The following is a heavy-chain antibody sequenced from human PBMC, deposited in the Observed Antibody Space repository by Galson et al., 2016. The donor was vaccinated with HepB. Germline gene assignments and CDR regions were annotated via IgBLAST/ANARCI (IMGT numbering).Heavy chain of an antibody. CDR1: QLSISSSA. J-gene: IGHJ5*02. D-gene: IGHD6-19*01. V-gene: IGHV3-23*01. CDR2: ISAGGGSE. CDR3: ARCSVYSSGWCNSFDP. Sequence: SLRLSCAVSQLSISSSAMSWVRQAPGKGLEWVSSISAGGGSEYTDSVKGQFTTSRDISNNTLYLQMSSLRAVDTAVYYCARCSVYSSGWCNSFDPWGQGTLVIVSS.